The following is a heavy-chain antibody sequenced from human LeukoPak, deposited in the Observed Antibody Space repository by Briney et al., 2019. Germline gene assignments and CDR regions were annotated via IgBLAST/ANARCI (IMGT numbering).Heavy chain of an antibody. D-gene: IGHD3-22*01. Sequence: GASVTVSCKASGGTFSSYAISWVRQAPGQGLEWMGGIIPIFGTANYAQKFQGRVTITADESTSTAYMELSSLRSEDTAVYYCARGTHYYDSSGYHLDYWGQGTLVTVSS. CDR1: GGTFSSYA. CDR3: ARGTHYYDSSGYHLDY. CDR2: IIPIFGTA. V-gene: IGHV1-69*13. J-gene: IGHJ4*02.